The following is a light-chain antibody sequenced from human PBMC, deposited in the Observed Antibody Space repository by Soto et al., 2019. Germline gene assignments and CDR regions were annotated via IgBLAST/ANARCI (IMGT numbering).Light chain of an antibody. CDR1: SSDVGGYND. CDR3: SSYTSTTTRV. V-gene: IGLV2-14*03. Sequence: QSVLTQPASVSGSPGQSITISCTGTSSDVGGYNDVSRYQQHPGKGPKLMIYEVSNRPSGVSNRFSGSKSGNTATLTISGLQAEDEADYYCSSYTSTTTRVFGTGTKVTVL. J-gene: IGLJ1*01. CDR2: EVS.